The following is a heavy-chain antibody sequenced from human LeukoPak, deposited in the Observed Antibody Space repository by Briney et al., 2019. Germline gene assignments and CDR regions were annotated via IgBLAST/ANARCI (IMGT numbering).Heavy chain of an antibody. CDR3: ARVWGTIDS. D-gene: IGHD3-16*01. Sequence: SETLSLTCTVSGGSIGSYYWSWIRQPPGKGLEWIGYIYYSGSTNYNPSLKSRVTISVDTSKNQFSLNLRSVTAADTAVYYCARVWGTIDSWGQGTLATVSS. V-gene: IGHV4-59*01. J-gene: IGHJ5*01. CDR2: IYYSGST. CDR1: GGSIGSYY.